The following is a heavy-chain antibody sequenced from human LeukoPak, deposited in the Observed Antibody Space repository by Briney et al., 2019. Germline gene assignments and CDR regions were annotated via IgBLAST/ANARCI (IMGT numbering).Heavy chain of an antibody. D-gene: IGHD2-15*01. V-gene: IGHV5-51*01. CDR3: ARHQCSGGSCFPTEDY. CDR2: IYPGDSDT. Sequence: GESLKISCKGSGYSFTSYWIGWVRQMPGKGLEWMGIIYPGDSDTRYSPSFQGQVTISADKSISTAYLQWSSLKASDTAMYYCARHQCSGGSCFPTEDYWGQGTLVTVSS. CDR1: GYSFTSYW. J-gene: IGHJ4*02.